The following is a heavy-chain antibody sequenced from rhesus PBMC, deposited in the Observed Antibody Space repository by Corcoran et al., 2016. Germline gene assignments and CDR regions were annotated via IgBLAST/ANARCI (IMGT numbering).Heavy chain of an antibody. CDR2: IYGGSGTS. CDR1: GASLRSNY. Sequence: QVQLQESGPGLVKPSETLPLTCAVSGASLRSNYWSCPRPPPGKGLEWIGYIYGGSGTSIYNPSLKSPVTISNDTSKNQFSLTLSSVTAADTAVYYCARGTGNLSFDHWGQGVLVTVSS. D-gene: IGHD4-35*01. J-gene: IGHJ4*01. V-gene: IGHV4-147*01. CDR3: ARGTGNLSFDH.